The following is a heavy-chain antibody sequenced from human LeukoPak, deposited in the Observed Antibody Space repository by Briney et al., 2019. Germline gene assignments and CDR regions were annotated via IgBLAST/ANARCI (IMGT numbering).Heavy chain of an antibody. CDR2: IYSGGSGGST. J-gene: IGHJ4*02. Sequence: GGSLRLSCAASGLTVSSNYMSWVRQAPGKGLEWVSVIYSGGSGGSTYYADSVKGRFTISRDNSKNTLYLQMNSLRAEDTAVYYCATRGDYGDYWYYFDYWGQGTLVTVSS. D-gene: IGHD4-17*01. V-gene: IGHV3-53*01. CDR3: ATRGDYGDYWYYFDY. CDR1: GLTVSSNY.